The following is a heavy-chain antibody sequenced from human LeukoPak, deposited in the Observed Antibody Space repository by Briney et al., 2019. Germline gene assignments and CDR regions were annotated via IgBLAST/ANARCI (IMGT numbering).Heavy chain of an antibody. V-gene: IGHV4-59*08. Sequence: SETLSLTCTVSGGSISSYYWSWIRQPPGKGLEWIGYIYYSGSTNYNPSLKSRVTISVDTSKNQFSLKLSSVTAAVTAVYYCARLRVSSWYYFDSWGQGTLVTVSS. CDR1: GGSISSYY. D-gene: IGHD6-13*01. CDR3: ARLRVSSWYYFDS. CDR2: IYYSGST. J-gene: IGHJ4*02.